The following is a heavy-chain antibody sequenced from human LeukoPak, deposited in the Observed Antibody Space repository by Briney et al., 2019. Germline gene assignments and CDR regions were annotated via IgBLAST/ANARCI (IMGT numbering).Heavy chain of an antibody. CDR1: GFTFSSYS. CDR3: ARKFGGNYGYFDY. D-gene: IGHD4-23*01. Sequence: PGGSLRLSCAASGFTFSSYSMNWVRQAPGKGLEWVSYISSSSSTIYYADSVKGRFTISRDNAKNSLYLQMNSLRAEDTAVYYCARKFGGNYGYFDYWGRGTLVTVSS. J-gene: IGHJ4*02. V-gene: IGHV3-48*01. CDR2: ISSSSSTI.